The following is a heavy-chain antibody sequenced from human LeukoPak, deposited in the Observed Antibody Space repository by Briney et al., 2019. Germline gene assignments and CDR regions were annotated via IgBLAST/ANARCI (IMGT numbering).Heavy chain of an antibody. D-gene: IGHD3-22*01. CDR1: GYTFTGYY. Sequence: ASVKVSCKASGYTFTGYYMHWVRQAPGQGLEWMGWINPNSGGTNYAQKFQGRVTMTRDTSISTAYMELSRLRSDDTAVYYCARGLTYYYDSSGYYPDCWGQGTLVTVSS. CDR3: ARGLTYYYDSSGYYPDC. J-gene: IGHJ4*02. CDR2: INPNSGGT. V-gene: IGHV1-2*02.